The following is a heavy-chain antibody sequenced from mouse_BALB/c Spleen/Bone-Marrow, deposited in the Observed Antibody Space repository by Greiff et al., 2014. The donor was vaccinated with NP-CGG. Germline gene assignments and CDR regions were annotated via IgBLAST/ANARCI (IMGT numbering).Heavy chain of an antibody. CDR1: GYTFTGYW. V-gene: IGHV1-87*01. J-gene: IGHJ2*01. D-gene: IGHD2-12*01. Sequence: QVQLQQSGAELAKPGASVKLSCKASGYTFTGYWMHWVKQRPGQGLEWIGIIYPGDGDTRYTQKFKGKATLTADKSSSTAYMQLRSLTSEDSAVYYCARGFYDSSSAYWGQGTTLTVSS. CDR3: ARGFYDSSSAY. CDR2: IYPGDGDT.